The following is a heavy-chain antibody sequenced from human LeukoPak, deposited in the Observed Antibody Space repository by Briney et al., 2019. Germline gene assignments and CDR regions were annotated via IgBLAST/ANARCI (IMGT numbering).Heavy chain of an antibody. CDR1: GYTFTSYA. D-gene: IGHD6-19*01. Sequence: ASVKVSCKASGYTFTSYAMNWVRQAPGQGLEWMGSINTNTGNPTYAQGFTGRFVFSLDTSVSTAYLQISSLKAEDTAVYYCATGGYSSGWDDFYFDYWGQGTLVTVSS. CDR2: INTNTGNP. J-gene: IGHJ4*02. CDR3: ATGGYSSGWDDFYFDY. V-gene: IGHV7-4-1*02.